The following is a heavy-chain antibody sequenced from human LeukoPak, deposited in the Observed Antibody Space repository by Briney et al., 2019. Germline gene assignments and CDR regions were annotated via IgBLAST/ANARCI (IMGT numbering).Heavy chain of an antibody. CDR2: ISSSSSYI. V-gene: IGHV3-21*01. Sequence: GGSLKLSCGASGFTFSSYSMNWVRQAPGKGLEWVSSISSSSSYISYADSVKGRFTISRDNAKNSVYLQMNSLRAEDTAVYYCAKDFWNGNFAFDYWGQGTMAVASS. D-gene: IGHD3-3*01. CDR1: GFTFSSYS. CDR3: AKDFWNGNFAFDY. J-gene: IGHJ4*02.